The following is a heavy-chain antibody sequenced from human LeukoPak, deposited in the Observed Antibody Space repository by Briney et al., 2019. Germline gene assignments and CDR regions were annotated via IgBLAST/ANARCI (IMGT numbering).Heavy chain of an antibody. Sequence: GGSLRLSCAASGFTFSSYSMNWVRQAPGKGLEWVSSISSSSSYIYYADSVKGRFTISRDNAKNSLYLQMNSLRAEDTAVYYCARADYYDSSGYYYWGSRRYFDYWGQGTLVTVSS. D-gene: IGHD3-22*01. CDR3: ARADYYDSSGYYYWGSRRYFDY. V-gene: IGHV3-21*01. CDR2: ISSSSSYI. J-gene: IGHJ4*02. CDR1: GFTFSSYS.